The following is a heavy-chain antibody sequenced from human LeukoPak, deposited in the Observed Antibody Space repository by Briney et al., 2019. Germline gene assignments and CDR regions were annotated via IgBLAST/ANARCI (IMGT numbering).Heavy chain of an antibody. J-gene: IGHJ5*02. CDR1: GYTFTSYA. CDR2: INTNTGNP. D-gene: IGHD6-13*01. V-gene: IGHV7-4-1*02. CDR3: ARGWWSSSWYGGYNWFDP. Sequence: GASVKVSCKASGYTFTSYAMNWVRQAPGQGLEWMGWINTNTGNPTYAQGFTGRFVFSLDTSVSTAYLQISSLKAEDTAVYYCARGWWSSSWYGGYNWFDPWGQGTLVTVSS.